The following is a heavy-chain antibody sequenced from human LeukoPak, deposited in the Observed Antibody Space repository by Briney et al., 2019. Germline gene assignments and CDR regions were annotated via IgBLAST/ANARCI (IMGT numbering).Heavy chain of an antibody. V-gene: IGHV3-20*04. CDR2: INWNGGSR. D-gene: IGHD3-22*01. CDR1: GFTFSDYI. J-gene: IGHJ6*02. Sequence: GGSLRLSCAASGFTFSDYIMNWVRQAPGKGLEWVSGINWNGGSRGYADSVKGRFTISRDNAKNSLYLQMNSLRVEDTALYYCARGYYYDSSGYYPYYGMDVWGQGTTVTVSS. CDR3: ARGYYYDSSGYYPYYGMDV.